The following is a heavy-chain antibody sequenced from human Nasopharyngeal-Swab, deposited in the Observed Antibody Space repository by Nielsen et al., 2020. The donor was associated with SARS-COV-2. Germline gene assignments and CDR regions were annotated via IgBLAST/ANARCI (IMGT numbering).Heavy chain of an antibody. Sequence: GESLKISCAASGFSFDDYGMTWVRQAPGKGLEWVSAINWIGSDTHYGDSVKGRFTISRDNGKNSLYLQIDSLRAEDTAFYYCARVSRPTGIGWYFDFWGRGALVSVSS. CDR3: ARVSRPTGIGWYFDF. D-gene: IGHD3-9*01. CDR1: GFSFDDYG. CDR2: INWIGSDT. J-gene: IGHJ2*01. V-gene: IGHV3-20*04.